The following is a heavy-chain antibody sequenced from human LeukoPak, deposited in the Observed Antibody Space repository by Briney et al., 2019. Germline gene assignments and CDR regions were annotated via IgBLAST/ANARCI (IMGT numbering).Heavy chain of an antibody. CDR2: ISAGSSYI. D-gene: IGHD4-23*01. J-gene: IGHJ4*02. CDR1: GFTFSTYS. Sequence: GGSLRLSCAASGFTFSTYSMNWVRQAPGKGLEWVSSISAGSSYIYYADSVKGRFTISRDNAKNSLFLQMNSLRAEHTAVYYCARGGTTVVTDYGYLGQGTLVTVSS. V-gene: IGHV3-21*01. CDR3: ARGGTTVVTDYGY.